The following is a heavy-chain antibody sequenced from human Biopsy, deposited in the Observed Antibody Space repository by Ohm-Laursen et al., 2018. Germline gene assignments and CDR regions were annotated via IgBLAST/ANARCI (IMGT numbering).Heavy chain of an antibody. CDR3: ARDVKRYCSGTSCYSGYFGMDV. D-gene: IGHD2-2*01. CDR1: GGSVSDSFHF. J-gene: IGHJ6*02. Sequence: GTLSLTCSVSGGSVSDSFHFWSWIRQPPGKGLEWIGDVYYSGTTNYNPSLKSRLTISVDTSKNQFSLNLNSVTAADTAVYFRARDVKRYCSGTSCYSGYFGMDVWGQGTTVTVS. V-gene: IGHV4-61*01. CDR2: VYYSGTT.